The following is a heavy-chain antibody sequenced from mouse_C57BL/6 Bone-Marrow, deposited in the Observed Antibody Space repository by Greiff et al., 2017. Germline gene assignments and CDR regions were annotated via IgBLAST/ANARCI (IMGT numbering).Heavy chain of an antibody. CDR1: GYTFTSYD. D-gene: IGHD1-1*01. V-gene: IGHV1-85*01. J-gene: IGHJ1*03. CDR2: IYPRDGST. CDR3: ARLEFDGSSGDWYFDV. Sequence: VQLQQSGPELVKPGASVKLSCKASGYTFTSYDINWVKQRPGQGLEWIGWIYPRDGSTKYNEKFKGKAKLPVDKSSSTAYIELHSLTSEDFAVYFCARLEFDGSSGDWYFDVWGTGTTVTVSS.